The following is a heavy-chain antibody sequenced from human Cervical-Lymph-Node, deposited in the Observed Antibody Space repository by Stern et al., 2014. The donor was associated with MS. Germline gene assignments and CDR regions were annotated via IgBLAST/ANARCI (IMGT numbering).Heavy chain of an antibody. CDR3: AKDFRDQAFDY. V-gene: IGHV3-30*18. D-gene: IGHD3-10*01. CDR1: GLSSRTYA. Sequence: VQLVESGGGGVKLGGPLRLPWAASGLSSRTYAMPWVRRAPGKGREGVAVISHDGSQKYYADSVKGRLTISRDNSVNTLYLHMNGLRPEDTAVYYCAKDFRDQAFDYWGQGTLVTVSS. J-gene: IGHJ4*02. CDR2: ISHDGSQK.